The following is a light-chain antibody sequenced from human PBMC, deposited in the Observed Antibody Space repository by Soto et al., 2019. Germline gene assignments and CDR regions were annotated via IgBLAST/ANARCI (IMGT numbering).Light chain of an antibody. V-gene: IGKV1-5*03. Sequence: DIQMTQSTSTLSASVGDRVTITCRASQSISPWLAWYQQKPGKAPKLLIYKASSLGSGVPSRFSGSGSGTEFTLTISSLQPDDLATYYCQHYKTYSRTFGQGTKVEIK. CDR3: QHYKTYSRT. CDR2: KAS. J-gene: IGKJ1*01. CDR1: QSISPW.